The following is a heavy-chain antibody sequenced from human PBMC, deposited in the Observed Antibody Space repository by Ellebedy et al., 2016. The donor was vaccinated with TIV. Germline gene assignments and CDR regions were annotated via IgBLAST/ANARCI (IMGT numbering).Heavy chain of an antibody. V-gene: IGHV4-39*01. CDR3: MRHKLVVPLVVDS. Sequence: SETLSLTXNVSGDSIDNDVYYWGWIRQPPGKGPEWLGNIFHSGTTYYSPSLRSRLTITIDTSKNQFSLKLTSVTAADTAVYYCMRHKLVVPLVVDSWGQGTLVTVSS. D-gene: IGHD2-2*01. J-gene: IGHJ5*01. CDR2: IFHSGTT. CDR1: GDSIDNDVYY.